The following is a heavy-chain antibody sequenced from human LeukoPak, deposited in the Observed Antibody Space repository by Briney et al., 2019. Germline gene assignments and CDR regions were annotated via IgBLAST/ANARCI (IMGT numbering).Heavy chain of an antibody. D-gene: IGHD3-9*01. CDR2: ISYDGSNK. V-gene: IGHV3-30*03. CDR3: AGDRARGRYDILTGY. CDR1: GFTFSSYG. Sequence: GGSLRLSCAASGFTFSSYGMHWVRQAPGKGLEWVAVISYDGSNKYYADSVKGRFTISRDNSKNTLYLQMNSLRAEDTAVYYCAGDRARGRYDILTGYWGQGTLVTVSS. J-gene: IGHJ4*02.